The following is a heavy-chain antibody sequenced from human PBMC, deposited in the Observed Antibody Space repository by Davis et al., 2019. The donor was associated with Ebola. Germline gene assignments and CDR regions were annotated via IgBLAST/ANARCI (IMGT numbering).Heavy chain of an antibody. D-gene: IGHD3-22*01. V-gene: IGHV3-11*01. CDR1: GFTFSDYY. CDR3: ARHYYDSSGYYWAWGY. J-gene: IGHJ4*02. Sequence: GESLKISCAASGFTFSDYYMSWIRQAPGKGLEWVSYISSSGSTIYYADSVKGRFTISRDNAKNSLYLQMNSLRAEDTAVYYCARHYYDSSGYYWAWGYWGQGTLVTVSS. CDR2: ISSSGSTI.